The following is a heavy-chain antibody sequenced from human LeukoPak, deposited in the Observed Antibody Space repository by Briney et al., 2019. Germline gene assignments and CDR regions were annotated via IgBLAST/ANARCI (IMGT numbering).Heavy chain of an antibody. CDR3: ARDWVLGTSCCSD. CDR1: GFTFSSYA. V-gene: IGHV3-48*01. D-gene: IGHD2-2*01. Sequence: PGGSLRLSCAASGFTFSSYAMNWVRQAPGKGLEWVSYISSLGSTIYYADSVKGRFTISRDNAKNSLYLQMNSLRAEDTAVYYCARDWVLGTSCCSDWGQGTLVTVSS. J-gene: IGHJ1*01. CDR2: ISSLGSTI.